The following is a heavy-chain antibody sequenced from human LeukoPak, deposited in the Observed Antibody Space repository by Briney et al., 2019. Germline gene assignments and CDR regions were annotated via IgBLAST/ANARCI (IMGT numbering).Heavy chain of an antibody. J-gene: IGHJ3*02. CDR1: GFTFGGYT. CDR2: LSHDGSTK. CDR3: ARDPSYYTGSGFDI. Sequence: GGSLRLSCAASGFTFGGYTMHWVRQAPGKGLEWVAVLSHDGSTKYYADSVRGRFTISRDNSKNTLYVQMNSLRVEDTAMYYCARDPSYYTGSGFDIWGQGTMVSVSS. D-gene: IGHD1-26*01. V-gene: IGHV3-30-3*01.